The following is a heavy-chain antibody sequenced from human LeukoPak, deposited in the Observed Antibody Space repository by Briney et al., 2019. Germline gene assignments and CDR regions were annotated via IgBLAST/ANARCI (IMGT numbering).Heavy chain of an antibody. V-gene: IGHV4-61*01. CDR1: GGSVSSDSYY. CDR2: IYYTGST. CDR3: ATKGPRRGYFDY. J-gene: IGHJ4*02. Sequence: SETLSLTCTVSGGSVSSDSYYWSWIRQPPGKGLEWIGYIYYTGSTNYNPSLKSRVTISVDMSKNQFSLKLTSVTAADTAVFYCATKGPRRGYFDYWGQGTLVAVSS.